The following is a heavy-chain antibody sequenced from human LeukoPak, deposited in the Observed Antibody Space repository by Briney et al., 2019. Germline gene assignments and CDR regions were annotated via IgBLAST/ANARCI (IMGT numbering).Heavy chain of an antibody. Sequence: ASVKVSYKASGYTFTGYYMHWVRQAPGQGLEWMGWINPNSGGTNYAQKFQGRVTMTRDTSISTAYMELSRLRSDDTAVYYCARGDQWLSAFDIWGQGTMVTVSS. D-gene: IGHD6-19*01. CDR2: INPNSGGT. J-gene: IGHJ3*02. CDR3: ARGDQWLSAFDI. CDR1: GYTFTGYY. V-gene: IGHV1-2*02.